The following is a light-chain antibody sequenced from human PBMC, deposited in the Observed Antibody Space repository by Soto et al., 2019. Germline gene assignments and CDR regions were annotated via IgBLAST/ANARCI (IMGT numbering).Light chain of an antibody. CDR2: GAS. CDR3: QYYDSFRT. V-gene: IGKV3-20*01. J-gene: IGKJ1*01. Sequence: EIVLTQSPGTLSLSPGERATLSCRASQSVDSTYLTWYQQKPGQAPRLLIYGASGRATGAPDRFSGSGSGTDFTLTISRLGPEDFAVYFCQYYDSFRTFGQGTKV. CDR1: QSVDSTY.